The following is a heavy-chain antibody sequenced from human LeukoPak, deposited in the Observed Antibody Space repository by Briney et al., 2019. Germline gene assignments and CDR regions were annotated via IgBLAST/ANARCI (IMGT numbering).Heavy chain of an antibody. CDR1: GFTFSSYW. CDR2: IKQGGSEK. D-gene: IGHD2-15*01. J-gene: IGHJ3*02. Sequence: GWSLRLSCAASGFTFSSYWMSWVRQAPGEGLEWVANIKQGGSEKYYVDGVKSRFTISRENAKNPLYMTMNSLRAAYTAVYYCARVPDYCSGGSCYVGDAFDTWGQGTMVTVSS. CDR3: ARVPDYCSGGSCYVGDAFDT. V-gene: IGHV3-7*01.